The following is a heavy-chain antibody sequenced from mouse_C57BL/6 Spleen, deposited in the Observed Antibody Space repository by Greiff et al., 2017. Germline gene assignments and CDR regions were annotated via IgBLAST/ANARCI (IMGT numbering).Heavy chain of an antibody. CDR2: FHPYNDDT. CDR1: GYTFTTYP. CDR3: ARKGSDYDYDDYFDY. Sequence: VKLQESGAELVKPGASVKMSCKASGYTFTTYPIEWMKQNHGKSLEWIGNFHPYNDDTKYNEKFKGKATLTVEKSSSTVYLELSRLTSDDSAVYYCARKGSDYDYDDYFDYWGQGTTLTVSS. J-gene: IGHJ2*01. D-gene: IGHD2-4*01. V-gene: IGHV1-47*01.